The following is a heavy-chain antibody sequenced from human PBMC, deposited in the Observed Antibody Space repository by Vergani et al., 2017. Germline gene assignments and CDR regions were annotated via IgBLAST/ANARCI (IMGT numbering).Heavy chain of an antibody. CDR1: NGSISEKSDS. J-gene: IGHJ3*02. D-gene: IGHD3-10*01. V-gene: IGHV4-39*01. CDR3: ARRRAVRGTIISSTFDI. Sequence: QVQLQESGPGLVTPSETLSLSCIVSNGSISEKSDSWGWIRQPLGKGLEWIGDVNYSGIAFYNPSLRSRAPISVDTSKNQFSLKVISVPAADTAVYYCARRRAVRGTIISSTFDIWGQGTMVSVSS. CDR2: VNYSGIA.